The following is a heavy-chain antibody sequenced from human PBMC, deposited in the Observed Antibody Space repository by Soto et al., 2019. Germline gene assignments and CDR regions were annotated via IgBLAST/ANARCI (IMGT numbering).Heavy chain of an antibody. CDR1: GYTFTSYD. CDR2: MSPNSGAT. V-gene: IGHV1-8*01. J-gene: IGHJ6*02. D-gene: IGHD1-1*01. Sequence: QVQLVQSGAEVTKPGASVKVSCKASGYTFTSYDVNWVRQATGQGLEWMGWMSPNSGATGYAQKFQGRVTMTRDTSISTAYMELGNLRSEDTAIYYGARGVDAGVDVWGQGSTVTVSS. CDR3: ARGVDAGVDV.